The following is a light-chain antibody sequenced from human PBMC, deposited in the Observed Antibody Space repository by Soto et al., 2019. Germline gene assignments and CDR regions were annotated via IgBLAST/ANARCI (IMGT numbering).Light chain of an antibody. V-gene: IGKV1-39*01. J-gene: IGKJ2*01. CDR2: AAS. CDR3: QQSYSATPA. CDR1: QRITKY. Sequence: DIQMTQSPSSLSASIGDRVTITCRASQRITKYLNWYQQKPGKAPKLLIYAASSLQSGVPSRFSGSGSGTDFTLTMIYLQPEDFASYYCQQSYSATPAFGQGTKLEIK.